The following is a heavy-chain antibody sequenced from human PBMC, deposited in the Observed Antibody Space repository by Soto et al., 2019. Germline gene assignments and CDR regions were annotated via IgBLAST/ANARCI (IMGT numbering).Heavy chain of an antibody. CDR1: GFSVSINY. V-gene: IGHV3-66*01. Sequence: ELQLVESGGGLVQPGGSLRLSCAASGFSVSINYVNWVRQAPGKGLEWVSVIYSGGTTHNADSVKGRFTISRDTSKNTLYLQMNSLRVEDTAVYYCAGDSTDGDFVDAFDVWGQGTMVTVSS. D-gene: IGHD4-17*01. CDR3: AGDSTDGDFVDAFDV. CDR2: IYSGGTT. J-gene: IGHJ3*01.